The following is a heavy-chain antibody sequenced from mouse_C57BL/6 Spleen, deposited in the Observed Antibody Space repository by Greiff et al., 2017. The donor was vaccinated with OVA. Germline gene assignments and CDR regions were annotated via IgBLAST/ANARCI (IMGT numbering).Heavy chain of an antibody. V-gene: IGHV1-82*01. D-gene: IGHD3-2*02. CDR1: GYAFSSSW. CDR3: ARQLRPHDMDY. CDR2: IYPGDGDT. J-gene: IGHJ4*01. Sequence: VNVVESGPELVKPGASVKISCKASGYAFSSSWMNWVKQRPGKGLEWIGRIYPGDGDTNYNGKFKGKATLTADKSSSTAYMQLSSLTSEDSAVYFCARQLRPHDMDYWGQGTSVTVSS.